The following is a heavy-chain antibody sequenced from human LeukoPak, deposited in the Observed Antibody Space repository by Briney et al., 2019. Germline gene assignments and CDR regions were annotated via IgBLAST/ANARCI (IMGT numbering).Heavy chain of an antibody. CDR2: ISSSSSYI. Sequence: GSLRLSCAGSGFTFSSYSMNWVRQAPGKGLEWVSSISSSSSYIYYADSVKGRFTISRDNAKNSLYLQMNSLRAEDTALYYCAKGRYDSSGYYGFDYWGQGTLVTVSS. D-gene: IGHD3-22*01. V-gene: IGHV3-21*04. J-gene: IGHJ4*02. CDR1: GFTFSSYS. CDR3: AKGRYDSSGYYGFDY.